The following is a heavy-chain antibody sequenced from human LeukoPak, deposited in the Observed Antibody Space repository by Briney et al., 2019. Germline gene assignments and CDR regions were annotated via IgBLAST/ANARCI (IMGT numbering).Heavy chain of an antibody. CDR3: AIYCNHVDYFDS. D-gene: IGHD2/OR15-2a*01. CDR1: GDSVSSHY. J-gene: IGHJ4*02. Sequence: PETLSLTCTVSGDSVSSHYWSWIRQPPGKGLEWIAYVYYTGTSNYNPSLKSRVTISIDTSKNQFSLKLISVTAADTAVYYCAIYCNHVDYFDSWGQGTLVTVSS. CDR2: VYYTGTS. V-gene: IGHV4-59*02.